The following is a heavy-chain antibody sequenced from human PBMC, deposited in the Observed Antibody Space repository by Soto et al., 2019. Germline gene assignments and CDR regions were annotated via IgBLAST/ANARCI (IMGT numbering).Heavy chain of an antibody. D-gene: IGHD6-13*01. CDR3: ARRSSSWYVNYSYGMDV. V-gene: IGHV5-10-1*01. CDR1: GYRFTSYW. Sequence: GESLKISCKGSGYRFTSYWISWVRQMPGKGLEWMGRIDPSDSYTNYSPSFQGHVTISADKSISTAYLQWSTLKASDTAMYYCARRSSSWYVNYSYGMDVWGQGTTVTVSS. CDR2: IDPSDSYT. J-gene: IGHJ6*02.